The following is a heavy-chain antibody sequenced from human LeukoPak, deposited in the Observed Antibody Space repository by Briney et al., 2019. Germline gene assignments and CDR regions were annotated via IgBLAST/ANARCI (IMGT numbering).Heavy chain of an antibody. D-gene: IGHD1-26*01. CDR1: GGSISSGGYY. CDR3: ARDSGSYLGWFDP. CDR2: IYYSGST. V-gene: IGHV4-31*03. J-gene: IGHJ5*02. Sequence: SETLSLTCTVSGGSISSGGYYWSWIRQHPGKGLEWIGYIYYSGSTYYNPSLKSRVTISVDTSKNQFSLKLSSVTAADTAVYYCARDSGSYLGWFDPWGQGTLVTVSS.